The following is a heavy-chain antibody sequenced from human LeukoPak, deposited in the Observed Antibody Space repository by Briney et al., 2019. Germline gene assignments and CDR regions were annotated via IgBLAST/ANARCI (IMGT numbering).Heavy chain of an antibody. CDR2: FIRRSSTI. CDR1: GFTFSSYS. D-gene: IGHD4-17*01. V-gene: IGHV3-48*02. CDR3: ARDLFSPYGDYSYYYYYGMDV. J-gene: IGHJ6*02. Sequence: GGSLRLSCAASGFTFSSYSMNWVRQAPGKGLEGVHSFIRRSSTIYYADSVKGRFTISRDNAKNSLYLQMNSLRDEDTAVYYCARDLFSPYGDYSYYYYYGMDVWGQGTTVTVSS.